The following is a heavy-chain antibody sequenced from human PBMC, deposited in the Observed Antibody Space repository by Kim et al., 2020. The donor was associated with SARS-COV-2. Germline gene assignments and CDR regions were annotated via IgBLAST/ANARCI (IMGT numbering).Heavy chain of an antibody. CDR1: GYSFTSYW. D-gene: IGHD2-2*01. CDR3: ARYVGYCSSTSCHYYYGMDV. V-gene: IGHV5-51*01. Sequence: GESLKISCKGSGYSFTSYWIGWVRQMPGKGLEWMGIIYPGDSDTRYSPSFQGQVTISADKSISTAYLQWSSLKASDTAMYYCARYVGYCSSTSCHYYYGMDVWGQGTTVTVSS. J-gene: IGHJ6*02. CDR2: IYPGDSDT.